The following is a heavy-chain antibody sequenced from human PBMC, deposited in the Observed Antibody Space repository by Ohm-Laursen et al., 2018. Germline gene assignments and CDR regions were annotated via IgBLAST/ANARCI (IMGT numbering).Heavy chain of an antibody. Sequence: SVKVSCKASGYTFTSYGISWVRQAPGQGLEWMGWISAYNGNTNYAQKLQGRVTMTTDTSTSTAYMELRSLRSDDTAVYYCARNHKLNYYDSSGYTLGIDYWGQGTLVTVSS. V-gene: IGHV1-18*01. CDR2: ISAYNGNT. J-gene: IGHJ4*02. CDR1: GYTFTSYG. D-gene: IGHD3-22*01. CDR3: ARNHKLNYYDSSGYTLGIDY.